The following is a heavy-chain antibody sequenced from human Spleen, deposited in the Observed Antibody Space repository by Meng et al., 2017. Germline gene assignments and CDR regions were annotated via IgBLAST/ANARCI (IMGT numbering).Heavy chain of an antibody. CDR3: ARSYGSGTYWYFDL. J-gene: IGHJ2*01. CDR1: GGSFNGYS. D-gene: IGHD3-10*01. CDR2: VNHSGST. V-gene: IGHV4-34*01. Sequence: QVQRQQWGAGLLKPSETLSLTCAVYGGSFNGYSWSWIRQPPGKGLEWIGEVNHSGSTNYNPSLKSRVTISVDTSKNQFSLKMSSVTAADTAVYYCARSYGSGTYWYFDLWGRGTLVTVSS.